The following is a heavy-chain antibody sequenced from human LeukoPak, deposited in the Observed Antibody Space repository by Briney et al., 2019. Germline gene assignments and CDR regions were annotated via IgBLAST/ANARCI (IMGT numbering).Heavy chain of an antibody. CDR3: ARGTIDY. J-gene: IGHJ4*02. CDR1: GFNFAALS. D-gene: IGHD2-2*01. V-gene: IGHV3-21*01. CDR2: ISGGSIHI. Sequence: GGSLRLSCAASGFNFAALSMNWVRLVPGKGLQWVASISGGSIHILYADSVKGRFTISRDNAKNSLYLQMNSLRAEDTAVYYCARGTIDYWGQGTLVTVSS.